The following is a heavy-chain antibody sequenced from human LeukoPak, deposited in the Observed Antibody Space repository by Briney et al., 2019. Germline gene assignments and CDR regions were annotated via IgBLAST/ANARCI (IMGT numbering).Heavy chain of an antibody. J-gene: IGHJ4*02. V-gene: IGHV3-33*01. Sequence: PGRSLRLSCAASGFTFSNFGMHWVGQAPGKGLEWLATIWYDGSNKYYADSVKGRFTISRDNSKKTLYFQMNTLRVEDTAVYYCARGTFGVDFWGQGTLVTVSS. CDR2: IWYDGSNK. CDR3: ARGTFGVDF. D-gene: IGHD3-10*01. CDR1: GFTFSNFG.